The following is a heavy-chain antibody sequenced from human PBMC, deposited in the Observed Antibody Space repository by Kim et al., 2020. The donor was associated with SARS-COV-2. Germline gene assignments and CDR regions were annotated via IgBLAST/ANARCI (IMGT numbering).Heavy chain of an antibody. CDR1: GFTFSSYS. J-gene: IGHJ3*02. Sequence: GGSLRLSCAASGFTFSSYSMNWVRQAPGKGLEWVSYISSSSSSIYYADSVKGRFTISRDNAKNSLYLQMNSLRDEDTAVYYCAKDIEVAGSNSDAFDIWGQGTMVTVSS. D-gene: IGHD6-19*01. V-gene: IGHV3-48*02. CDR3: AKDIEVAGSNSDAFDI. CDR2: ISSSSSSI.